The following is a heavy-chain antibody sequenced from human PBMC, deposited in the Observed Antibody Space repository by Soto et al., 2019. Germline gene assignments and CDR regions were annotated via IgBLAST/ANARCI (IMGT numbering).Heavy chain of an antibody. V-gene: IGHV2-5*02. CDR3: AHRLGYGDYVRYFAY. J-gene: IGHJ4*02. CDR2: IYWDDDT. CDR1: GFSLSTSGVG. D-gene: IGHD4-17*01. Sequence: QITLKEYGPTLVKPTQTLTLTCTFSGFSLSTSGVGVGWIRPPPGKALEWLALIYWDDDTRYSPSLKSRLTITKDTSKNQVVLTMTNMDPVDTATYYCAHRLGYGDYVRYFAYWVQGTMVTVSS.